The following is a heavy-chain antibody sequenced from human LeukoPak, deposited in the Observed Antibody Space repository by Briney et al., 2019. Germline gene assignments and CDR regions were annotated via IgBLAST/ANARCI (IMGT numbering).Heavy chain of an antibody. V-gene: IGHV3-23*01. D-gene: IGHD1-1*01. CDR1: GFTFSSYA. CDR2: ISGSGGST. CDR3: AKSKPPHGVTTTFDY. Sequence: GGSLRLSCAASGFTFSSYAMSWVRQAPGKGLEWVSAISGSGGSTYYADSVKGRFTISRDNSKNTLYLQMNNLRADDTAVYYCAKSKPPHGVTTTFDYWGQGTLVTVSS. J-gene: IGHJ4*02.